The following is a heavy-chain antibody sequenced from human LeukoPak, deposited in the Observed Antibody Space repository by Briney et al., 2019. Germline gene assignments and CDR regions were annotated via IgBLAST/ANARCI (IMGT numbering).Heavy chain of an antibody. CDR3: ARGSMVRGVTMKFVFDY. Sequence: GASVKVSCNASGYTFTSYAMNWVRQAPGQGLEWMGWINTNTGNPTYAQGFTGRFVFSLDTSVSTAYLQISSLKAEDTAVYYCARGSMVRGVTMKFVFDYWGQGTLVTVSS. V-gene: IGHV7-4-1*02. CDR1: GYTFTSYA. J-gene: IGHJ4*02. D-gene: IGHD3-10*01. CDR2: INTNTGNP.